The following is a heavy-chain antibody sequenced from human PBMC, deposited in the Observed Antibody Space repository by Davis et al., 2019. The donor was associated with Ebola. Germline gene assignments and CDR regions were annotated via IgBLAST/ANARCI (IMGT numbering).Heavy chain of an antibody. D-gene: IGHD1-7*01. CDR3: ARCNPHNWNYEEFAFDI. J-gene: IGHJ3*02. V-gene: IGHV4-34*01. CDR1: GGSFTGYY. CDR2: VNHSGGT. Sequence: MPSETLSLTCTVYGGSFTGYYWSWIRQPPGKGLEWIGEVNHSGGTNYNASLKSRVTIATDMSKNHFSLKLTSVTAADTAVYYCARCNPHNWNYEEFAFDIWGQGTMVTVSS.